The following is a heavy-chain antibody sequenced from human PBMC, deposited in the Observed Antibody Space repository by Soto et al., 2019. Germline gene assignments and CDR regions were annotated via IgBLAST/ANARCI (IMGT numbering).Heavy chain of an antibody. Sequence: VQLMESGGGAVKPGGSLRLSCVASGFTFSDYYMSWISQTPGKVLEWTSYISNNGRTMYYRDSVKGRFTISRDNTKNLLYLQMNGLRSEDTAVYYCARLPPPSCSGAFGSPSWGQGTLVTVSS. CDR3: ARLPPPSCSGAFGSPS. CDR1: GFTFSDYY. V-gene: IGHV3-11*01. CDR2: ISNNGRTM. D-gene: IGHD2-15*01. J-gene: IGHJ5*02.